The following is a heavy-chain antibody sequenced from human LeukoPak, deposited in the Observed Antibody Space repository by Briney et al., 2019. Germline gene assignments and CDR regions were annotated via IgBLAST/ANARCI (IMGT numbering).Heavy chain of an antibody. CDR3: ARDTFTMVRGDNWFDP. CDR2: NSAYNGNT. Sequence: ASVKVSCKASGYTFTSYGISWVRQAPGQGLEWMGWNSAYNGNTNYAQKLQGRVTMTTDTSTSTAYMELRSLRSGDTAVYYCARDTFTMVRGDNWFDPWGQGTLVTVSS. CDR1: GYTFTSYG. D-gene: IGHD3-10*01. V-gene: IGHV1-18*01. J-gene: IGHJ5*02.